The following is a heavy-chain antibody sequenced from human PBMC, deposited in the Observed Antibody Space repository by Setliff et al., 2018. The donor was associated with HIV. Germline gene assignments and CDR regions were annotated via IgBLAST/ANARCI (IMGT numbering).Heavy chain of an antibody. J-gene: IGHJ4*02. V-gene: IGHV4-4*02. CDR3: AREDRRRDYLDY. CDR1: GGSISTSNW. Sequence: SETLSLTCAVSGGSISTSNWWTWVRQPPGKGLEWIGEIYHSGSTNYNPSLKSRVTLSVDKSKNQFSLKLSSVTAADTAVYYCAREDRRRDYLDYWGQGTLVTVSS. CDR2: IYHSGST.